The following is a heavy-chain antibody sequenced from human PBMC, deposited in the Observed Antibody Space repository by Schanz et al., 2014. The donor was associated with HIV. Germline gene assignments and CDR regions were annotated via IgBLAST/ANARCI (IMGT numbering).Heavy chain of an antibody. V-gene: IGHV3-33*05. CDR3: AREWATVTTLGD. CDR1: GFTFSNYG. CDR2: ISYDGINK. J-gene: IGHJ4*02. D-gene: IGHD4-17*01. Sequence: QVQLVESGGGVVQPGKSLRLTCAASGFTFSNYGMHWVRQAPGKGLEWVAVISYDGINKYYQDSVKGRFSISRDNAKNSLYLQMNSLRAEDTAVYYCAREWATVTTLGDWGQGTLVTVSS.